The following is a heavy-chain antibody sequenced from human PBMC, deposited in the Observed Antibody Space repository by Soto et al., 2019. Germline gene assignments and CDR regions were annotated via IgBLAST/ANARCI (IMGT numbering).Heavy chain of an antibody. CDR2: ISAHNGNT. J-gene: IGHJ4*02. V-gene: IGHV1-18*01. Sequence: QVPLVQSGAEVKKPGASVKVSCKGSGYDFTTYGITWVRQAPGQGLEWMAWISAHNGNTDYAQKLQGRVTVTRDTSKSTAYMELRSLRSDDTAMYYCGRGRYGDYWGQGALVTVSS. D-gene: IGHD1-1*01. CDR1: GYDFTTYG. CDR3: GRGRYGDY.